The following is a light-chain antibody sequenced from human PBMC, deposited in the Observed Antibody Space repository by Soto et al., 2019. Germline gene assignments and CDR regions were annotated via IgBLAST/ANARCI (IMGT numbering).Light chain of an antibody. V-gene: IGKV3-11*01. J-gene: IGKJ1*01. CDR3: HQRQSWPRT. Sequence: EIVLTQSPATLSSFPCDRVTLSCRASQAVNTRLAWYQHKPGQAPRLPIYLASNRAAGVPARFSGSGSGADFTLTISDVEPEDFAVYYCHQRQSWPRTFGQGTKVDIK. CDR2: LAS. CDR1: QAVNTR.